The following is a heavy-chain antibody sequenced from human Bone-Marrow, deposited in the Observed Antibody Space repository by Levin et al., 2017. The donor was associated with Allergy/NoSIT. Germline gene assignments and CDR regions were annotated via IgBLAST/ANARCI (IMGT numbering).Heavy chain of an antibody. Sequence: GGSLRLSCAASGFTFSDYYMSWIRQAPGKGLEWVSYISSSGSTIYYADSVKGRFTISRDNAKNSLYLQMNSLRAEDTAVYYCARVGRWLESKSYYYYGMDVWGQGTTVTVSS. CDR2: ISSSGSTI. J-gene: IGHJ6*02. V-gene: IGHV3-11*01. CDR3: ARVGRWLESKSYYYYGMDV. D-gene: IGHD5-12*01. CDR1: GFTFSDYY.